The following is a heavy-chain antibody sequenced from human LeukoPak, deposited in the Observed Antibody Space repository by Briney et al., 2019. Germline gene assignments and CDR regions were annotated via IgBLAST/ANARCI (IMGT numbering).Heavy chain of an antibody. CDR3: ARSSLPGRNWFDP. CDR1: GGSISSYH. J-gene: IGHJ5*02. CDR2: LYYGRST. V-gene: IGHV4-59*01. Sequence: SETLSLTGTVSGGSISSYHWSWIPPPPGKALEWSGYLYYGRSTNYNASQKSRLTISVDTSKNAFPVPQSSVPAADTAAFYCARSSLPGRNWFDPWGQGTLVTVSS.